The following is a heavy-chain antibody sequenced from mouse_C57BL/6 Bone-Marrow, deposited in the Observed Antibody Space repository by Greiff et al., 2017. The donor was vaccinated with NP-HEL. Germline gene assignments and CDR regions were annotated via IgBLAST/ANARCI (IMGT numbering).Heavy chain of an antibody. D-gene: IGHD1-1*01. V-gene: IGHV1-26*01. CDR2: INPNNGGT. CDR1: GYTFTDYY. J-gene: IGHJ2*01. Sequence: EVQLQQSGPELVKPGASVKISCKASGYTFTDYYMNWVKQSHGKSLEWIGDINPNNGGTSYNQKFKGKATLTVDKSSSTAYMELRSLTSEDSAVYYCARATIYYYGRFDYWGQGTTLTVSS. CDR3: ARATIYYYGRFDY.